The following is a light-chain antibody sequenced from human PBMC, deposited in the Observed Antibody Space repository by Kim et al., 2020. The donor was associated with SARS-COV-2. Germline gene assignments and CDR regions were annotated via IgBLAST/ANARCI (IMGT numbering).Light chain of an antibody. Sequence: GMTVTISGTCSSGSNASNYVQLHQQRPGSAPTTVIYEDNQRPSGVPDRFSGSIDSSSNSASLTISGLKTEDEADYYCQSYDSSNQVFGGGTQLTVL. J-gene: IGLJ3*02. V-gene: IGLV6-57*02. CDR1: SGSNASNY. CDR3: QSYDSSNQV. CDR2: EDN.